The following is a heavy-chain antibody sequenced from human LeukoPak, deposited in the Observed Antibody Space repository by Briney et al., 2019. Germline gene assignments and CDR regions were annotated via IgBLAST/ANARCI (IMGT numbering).Heavy chain of an antibody. D-gene: IGHD3-22*01. CDR1: GGSIGSYY. CDR3: ARVRDYYDSIGQGYYYYGMDV. V-gene: IGHV4-4*07. J-gene: IGHJ6*02. CDR2: IYTSGST. Sequence: SETLSLTCTVSGGSIGSYYWSWIRQPAGKGLEWIGRIYTSGSTNYNPSLKSRVTMSVDTSKNQFSLKLSSVTAADTAVYCCARVRDYYDSIGQGYYYYGMDVWGQGTTVTVSS.